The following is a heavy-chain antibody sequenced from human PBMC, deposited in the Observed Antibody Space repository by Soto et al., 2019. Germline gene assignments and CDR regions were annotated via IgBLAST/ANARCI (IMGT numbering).Heavy chain of an antibody. Sequence: TLSLTCTVSGGSINSGDSYWNWIRQNPEKGLEWIGYINYRGTTFYNPSLKSRIIISADTSENQFSLKLNSVTAADTAVYYCARALAAAGSFDPWGQGTLVTVSS. CDR3: ARALAAAGSFDP. J-gene: IGHJ5*02. V-gene: IGHV4-31*03. D-gene: IGHD6-13*01. CDR2: INYRGTT. CDR1: GGSINSGDSY.